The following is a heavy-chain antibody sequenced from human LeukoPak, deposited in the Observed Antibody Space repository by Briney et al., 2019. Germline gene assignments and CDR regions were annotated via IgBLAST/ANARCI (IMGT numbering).Heavy chain of an antibody. CDR1: GGSINSYY. CDR2: MYYSGST. J-gene: IGHJ4*02. D-gene: IGHD5-24*01. CDR3: VRRWLQIDY. Sequence: SETLSLTCTVSGGSINSYYWSWIRQPPGKGLEWIGYMYYSGSTYYNPSLKSRVTISVDTSKNQFSLKLSSVTAADTAVYYCVRRWLQIDYWGQGTLVTVSS. V-gene: IGHV4-59*12.